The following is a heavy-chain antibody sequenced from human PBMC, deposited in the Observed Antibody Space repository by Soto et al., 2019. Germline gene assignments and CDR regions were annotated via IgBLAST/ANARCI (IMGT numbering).Heavy chain of an antibody. CDR2: ISYDGSNK. CDR3: AKGVYYYGSGAPYYAMDV. J-gene: IGHJ6*02. CDR1: GFTFSSYG. V-gene: IGHV3-30*18. D-gene: IGHD3-10*01. Sequence: QVQLVESGGGVVQPGRSLRLSCAASGFTFSSYGMHWVRQAPGKGLEWVAVISYDGSNKYYADSVKGRFTISRDNSKNTLYLQMNSLRAEDTAVYYCAKGVYYYGSGAPYYAMDVWGQGTTVTVSS.